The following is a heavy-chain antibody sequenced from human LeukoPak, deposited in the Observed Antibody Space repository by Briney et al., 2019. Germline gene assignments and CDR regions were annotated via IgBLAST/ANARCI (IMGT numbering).Heavy chain of an antibody. CDR2: FDPEDGET. J-gene: IGHJ3*02. CDR3: ATGSQIGGVIVYDAFDI. D-gene: IGHD3-16*02. CDR1: GYTLTELS. V-gene: IGHV1-24*01. Sequence: VASVKVSCKVSGYTLTELSMHWVRQAPGKGLEWMGGFDPEDGETIYAQKFQGRVTMTEDTSTDTAYMELSSLRSEDTAVYYCATGSQIGGVIVYDAFDIWGQGTMVTVSS.